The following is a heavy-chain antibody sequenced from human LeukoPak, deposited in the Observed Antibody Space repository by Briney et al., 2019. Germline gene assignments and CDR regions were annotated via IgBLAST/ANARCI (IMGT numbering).Heavy chain of an antibody. CDR1: GFTFTDFE. CDR3: ARAGPPAFDP. V-gene: IGHV3-48*03. J-gene: IGHJ5*02. CDR2: ISYSGSTT. Sequence: GGSLRLSCAASGFTFTDFEMNWVRQAPGKGLEWVSYISYSGSTTSYADSVKGRFTISRDNAKNSLYLQMNSLRAEDTAVYYCARAGPPAFDPWGQGTLVTVSS.